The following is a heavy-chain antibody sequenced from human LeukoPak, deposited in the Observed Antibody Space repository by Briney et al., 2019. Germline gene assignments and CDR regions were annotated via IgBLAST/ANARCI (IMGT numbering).Heavy chain of an antibody. V-gene: IGHV3-53*01. Sequence: GGSLRLSCAASGVTVSYNYMSWVRQTPREGLEWVSSIFRGGDAYYTDSVRGRFSISRDNSDNTLSLQMNSLRAEDTALYYCAKGNYGSGSLYVGDAFDIWGQGTMVTVSS. CDR1: GVTVSYNY. D-gene: IGHD3-10*01. CDR3: AKGNYGSGSLYVGDAFDI. CDR2: IFRGGDA. J-gene: IGHJ3*02.